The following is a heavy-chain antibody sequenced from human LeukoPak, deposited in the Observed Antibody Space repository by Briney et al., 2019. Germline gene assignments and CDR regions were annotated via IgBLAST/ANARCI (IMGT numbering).Heavy chain of an antibody. CDR1: GFSVSSNY. J-gene: IGHJ4*02. D-gene: IGHD3-9*01. CDR3: ARVDILTGYSLDY. Sequence: PGGSLRLSCAAAGFSVSSNYMSWVRQAPGKGLEWVSVIYSGGSTYYADSVKGRFTISRDNSKNTLYLQKNSLRAEDTAVYYCARVDILTGYSLDYWGQGTLVTVSS. CDR2: IYSGGST. V-gene: IGHV3-53*01.